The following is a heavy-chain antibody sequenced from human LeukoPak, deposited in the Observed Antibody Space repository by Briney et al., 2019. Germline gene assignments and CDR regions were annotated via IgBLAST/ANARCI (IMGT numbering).Heavy chain of an antibody. CDR3: ARVGPWVNPDYYYYYMDV. CDR2: INSSSYI. J-gene: IGHJ6*03. Sequence: PGGSLRLPCTVSGFTVSTNSMSWVRQAPGKGLEWVSSINSSSYIYYADSVKGRFTISRYKAKNSLYLQMNSLRAEDTAVYYCARVGPWVNPDYYYYYMDVWGKGTTVTVSS. CDR1: GFTVSTNS. D-gene: IGHD1-14*01. V-gene: IGHV3-69-1*01.